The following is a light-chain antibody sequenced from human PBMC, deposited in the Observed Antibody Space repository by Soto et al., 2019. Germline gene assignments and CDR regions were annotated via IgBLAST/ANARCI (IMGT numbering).Light chain of an antibody. CDR1: QAIGGD. V-gene: IGKV1-6*01. J-gene: IGKJ4*01. CDR3: LQDSTFPLT. Sequence: IKMTQSPTSLSASVGDGVLISCRASQAIGGDLAWYQQKPGKAPQLLIVGASHLYSGVSPRFSGDGSGTLYTLIISELQAEDSATYYCLQDSTFPLTFGGGTKVEI. CDR2: GAS.